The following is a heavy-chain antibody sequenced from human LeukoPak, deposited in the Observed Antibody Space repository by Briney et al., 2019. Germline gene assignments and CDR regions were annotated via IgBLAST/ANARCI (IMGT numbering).Heavy chain of an antibody. Sequence: PGGSLRLSCAASGFTVSSNYMSWVRQPPGKGLEWVSVIYSGDSTDYADSVKGRVTISRHNSRNTVYLQMNSLRPEDTAVYYCARSYRDVYIRGAFDIWGQGTLVTVSS. CDR2: IYSGDST. J-gene: IGHJ3*02. D-gene: IGHD5-24*01. CDR1: GFTVSSNY. V-gene: IGHV3-53*04. CDR3: ARSYRDVYIRGAFDI.